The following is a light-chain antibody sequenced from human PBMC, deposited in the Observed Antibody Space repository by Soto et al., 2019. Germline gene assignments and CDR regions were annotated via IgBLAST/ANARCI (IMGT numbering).Light chain of an antibody. Sequence: QSALTQPASVSGSPVEAITISCTGTSSDVGNYNYVSWYQQHPGKAPKLMIYDVSNRPSGVSNRFSGSKSGNTASLTIAGLQAEDEAVYYCSSYTSTGSLFGGGTKLTVL. CDR1: SSDVGNYNY. V-gene: IGLV2-14*03. CDR3: SSYTSTGSL. CDR2: DVS. J-gene: IGLJ2*01.